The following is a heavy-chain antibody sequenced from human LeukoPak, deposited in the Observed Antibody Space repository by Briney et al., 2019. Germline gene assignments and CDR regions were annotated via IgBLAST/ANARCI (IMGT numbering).Heavy chain of an antibody. CDR2: INPNSGGT. Sequence: ASVKVSCKASGYTFTGYYMHWVRQAPGQGLEWMGRINPNSGGTNYAQKFQGRVTMTRDTSISTAYMELSRLRSDGTAVYYCARSGIRTDSSSWAIDYWGQGTLVTVSS. J-gene: IGHJ4*02. CDR3: ARSGIRTDSSSWAIDY. CDR1: GYTFTGYY. V-gene: IGHV1-2*06. D-gene: IGHD6-13*01.